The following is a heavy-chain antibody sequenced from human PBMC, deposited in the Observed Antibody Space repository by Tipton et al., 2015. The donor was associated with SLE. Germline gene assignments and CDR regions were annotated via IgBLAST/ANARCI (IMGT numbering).Heavy chain of an antibody. J-gene: IGHJ4*02. CDR3: ARQSYGSGSYINVY. D-gene: IGHD3-10*01. CDR2: INPNSGGT. CDR1: GYTFTGYY. V-gene: IGHV1-2*06. Sequence: QSGPEVKKPGASVKVSCKASGYTFTGYYMHWVRQAPGQGLEWMGRINPNSGGTNYAQKFQGRVTMTRDTSISTAYMELSRLRSDDTAVYYCARQSYGSGSYINVYWGQGTLVTVSS.